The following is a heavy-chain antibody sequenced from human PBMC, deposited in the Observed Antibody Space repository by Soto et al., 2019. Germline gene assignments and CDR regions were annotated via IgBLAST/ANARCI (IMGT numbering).Heavy chain of an antibody. CDR3: ARETDLTTVTGAFDI. Sequence: SETLSLTCTFSGGSISSGGYYWSWIRQHPGKGLEWIGYIYYSGSTYYNPSLKSRVTISVDTSKNQFSLKLSSVTAADTAVYYCARETDLTTVTGAFDIWGQGTMVTVSS. CDR1: GGSISSGGYY. CDR2: IYYSGST. D-gene: IGHD4-17*01. V-gene: IGHV4-31*03. J-gene: IGHJ3*02.